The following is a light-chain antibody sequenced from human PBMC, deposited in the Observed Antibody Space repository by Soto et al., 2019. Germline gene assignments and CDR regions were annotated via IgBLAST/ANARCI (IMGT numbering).Light chain of an antibody. V-gene: IGLV1-40*01. Sequence: QSVLTQPPSVSGAPGQRVTISCTGSISNIGAGYDVHWYQQLPGAAPKLLIYSLNQRPSGVPDRFSASKSGTSASLAISGLQSEDEGDYYCAPWDDSLNGYVFGPGTKFTVL. J-gene: IGLJ1*01. CDR1: ISNIGAGYD. CDR2: SLN. CDR3: APWDDSLNGYV.